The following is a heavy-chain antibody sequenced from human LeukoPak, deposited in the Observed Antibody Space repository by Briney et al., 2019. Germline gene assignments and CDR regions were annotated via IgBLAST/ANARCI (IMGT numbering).Heavy chain of an antibody. V-gene: IGHV3-48*04. J-gene: IGHJ6*04. CDR3: AELGIMIGGV. CDR1: GFTFSSYS. D-gene: IGHD3-16*01. Sequence: GGSLRLSCAASGFTFSSYSMNWVRQAPGKGLEWVSYISSSSSAIYYADSVKGRFTISRDNAKNSLYLQMNGLRAEDTAVYYCAELGIMIGGVWGKGTTVTISS. CDR2: ISSSSSAI.